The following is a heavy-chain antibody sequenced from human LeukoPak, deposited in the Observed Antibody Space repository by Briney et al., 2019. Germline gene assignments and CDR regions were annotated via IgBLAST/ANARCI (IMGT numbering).Heavy chain of an antibody. CDR2: ISSSGSSI. V-gene: IGHV3-23*01. Sequence: PGGSLRLSCASSGFTCSSYAMSWVRQAQGKGLEWVSAISSSGSSIYYADYVKGRFTISRDNAKNSLYLQMNSLRAEDTAVYYCARAPTRTYASFPDYWGQGTLVTVSS. CDR1: GFTCSSYA. D-gene: IGHD2-15*01. J-gene: IGHJ4*02. CDR3: ARAPTRTYASFPDY.